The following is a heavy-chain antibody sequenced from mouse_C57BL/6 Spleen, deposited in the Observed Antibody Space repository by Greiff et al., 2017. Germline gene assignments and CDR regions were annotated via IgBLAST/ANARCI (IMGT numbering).Heavy chain of an antibody. V-gene: IGHV1-42*01. J-gene: IGHJ4*01. CDR2: INPSTGGT. D-gene: IGHD1-1*01. CDR1: GYSFTGYY. CDR3: ARNLFTTVVASYYAMDY. Sequence: EVQLQQPGPELVKPGASVKISCKASGYSFTGYYMNWVKQSPEKSLEWIGEINPSTGGTTYNQKFKAKATLTVDKSSSTAYMQLKSLTSEDSAVYYCARNLFTTVVASYYAMDYWGQGTSVTVSS.